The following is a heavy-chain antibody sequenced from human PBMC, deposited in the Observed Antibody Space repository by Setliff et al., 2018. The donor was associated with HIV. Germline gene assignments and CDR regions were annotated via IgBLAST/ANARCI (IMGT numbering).Heavy chain of an antibody. Sequence: PSETLSLTCTVSGGSISSHYWSWIRQPPGKGLEWIGYMFYGGNTDYNPSLKGRITISVDTSKNQISLRLRSVTAADTAVYYFARAYGSERLNWFDPWGQGTLVTVSS. CDR1: GGSISSHY. J-gene: IGHJ5*02. CDR3: ARAYGSERLNWFDP. CDR2: MFYGGNT. D-gene: IGHD3-10*01. V-gene: IGHV4-59*11.